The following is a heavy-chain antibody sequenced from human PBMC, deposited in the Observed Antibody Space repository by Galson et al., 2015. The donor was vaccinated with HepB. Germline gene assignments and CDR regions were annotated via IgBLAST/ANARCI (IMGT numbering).Heavy chain of an antibody. Sequence: SLRLSCAASGFTFSSYSMNWVRQAPGKGLEWVLYISSSSSTIYYADSVKGRFTISRDNAKNSLYLQMNSLRDEDTAVYYCARLVGERFGEQTFPDYYYGMDVWGQGTTVTVSS. CDR2: ISSSSSTI. J-gene: IGHJ6*02. V-gene: IGHV3-48*02. CDR1: GFTFSSYS. D-gene: IGHD3-10*01. CDR3: ARLVGERFGEQTFPDYYYGMDV.